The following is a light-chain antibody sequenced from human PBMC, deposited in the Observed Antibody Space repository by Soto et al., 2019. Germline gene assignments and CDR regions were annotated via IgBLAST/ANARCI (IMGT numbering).Light chain of an antibody. J-gene: IGKJ4*01. V-gene: IGKV1-17*03. CDR3: LQHNTYTRS. CDR2: CXS. Sequence: IKMTQSQSAVSASVGDRVTVTXRARRAISAYFAWVHQSPGXVPKXXXDCXSTLQRGVPSRLSGSGSVTEFTLTISSLQPEYFGNYYCLQHNTYTRSFGGGTKVDI. CDR1: RAISAY.